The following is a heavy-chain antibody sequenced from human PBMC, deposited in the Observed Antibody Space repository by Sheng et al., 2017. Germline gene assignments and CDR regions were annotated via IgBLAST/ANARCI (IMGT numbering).Heavy chain of an antibody. CDR2: IYGGGTT. CDR3: ARDSVTATRYYYYGMDV. Sequence: EVQLVESGRGLIQPGGSLRLSCAASGFTVSSNYMSWVRQAPGKGLEWVSVIYGGGTTYYADSVKGRFTISRDKSKNTLYLQMNGLRAEDSAVYYCARDSVTATRYYYYGMDVWGQGTTVTVSS. J-gene: IGHJ6*02. CDR1: GFTVSSNY. D-gene: IGHD2-21*02. V-gene: IGHV3-53*01.